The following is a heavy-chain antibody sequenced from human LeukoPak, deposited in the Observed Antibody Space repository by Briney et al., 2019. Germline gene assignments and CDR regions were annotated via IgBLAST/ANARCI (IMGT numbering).Heavy chain of an antibody. J-gene: IGHJ6*02. CDR3: ARERHLGVVLMDV. D-gene: IGHD3-3*01. V-gene: IGHV3-33*01. Sequence: GRSLRLSSAASGFTFSSYGMHWVRQAPGKGLEWVAVIWYDGSNKYYADSVKGRFTISRDNSKNTLYLQMNSLRAEDTAVYYCARERHLGVVLMDVWGQGTTVTVSS. CDR1: GFTFSSYG. CDR2: IWYDGSNK.